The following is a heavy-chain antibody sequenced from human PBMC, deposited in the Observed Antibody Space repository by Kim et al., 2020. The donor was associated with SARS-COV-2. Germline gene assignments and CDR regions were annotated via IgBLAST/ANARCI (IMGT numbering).Heavy chain of an antibody. Sequence: GGSLRLSCAASGFSFSSHWMHWVRQVPGKGLVWVSRINSDGSTTNYADSVKGRFTISRDNAKNTLYLQMNSLRAEDTAMYYCANTRGYGMDVWDQGTTVTVSS. CDR3: ANTRGYGMDV. V-gene: IGHV3-74*01. CDR2: INSDGSTT. D-gene: IGHD1-1*01. CDR1: GFSFSSHW. J-gene: IGHJ6*02.